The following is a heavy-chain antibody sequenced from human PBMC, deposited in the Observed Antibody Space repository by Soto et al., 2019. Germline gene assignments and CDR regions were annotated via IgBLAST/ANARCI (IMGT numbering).Heavy chain of an antibody. V-gene: IGHV3-74*01. CDR2: INSDGSST. J-gene: IGHJ4*02. CDR1: GFTFSSHW. D-gene: IGHD6-19*01. CDR3: AVAVAGPTAIGY. Sequence: GGSLRLSCAASGFTFSSHWMHWVRQAPGKGLVWVSRINSDGSSTSYADSVKGRFTISRDNAKNTLYLQMNSLRAEDTAVYYCAVAVAGPTAIGYWGQGTLVTVS.